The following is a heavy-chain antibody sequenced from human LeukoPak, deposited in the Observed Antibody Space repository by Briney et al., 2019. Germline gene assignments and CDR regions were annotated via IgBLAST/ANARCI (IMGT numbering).Heavy chain of an antibody. Sequence: SETLSLTCSVSGVSISSGGNYWGWLRQLPGKGLEWIAYVYYPGSTYYNPSLKSRVTISVDTSKNQFSLDLTSVTAADTAVYYCARDSSSCWFYTWGRGALLPVSS. CDR2: VYYPGST. V-gene: IGHV4-31*03. CDR3: ARDSSSCWFYT. CDR1: GVSISSGGNY. J-gene: IGHJ1*01. D-gene: IGHD2-2*01.